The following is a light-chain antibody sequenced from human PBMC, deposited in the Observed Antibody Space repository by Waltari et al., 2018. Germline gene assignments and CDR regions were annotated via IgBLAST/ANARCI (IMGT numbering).Light chain of an antibody. CDR3: QQYGNSPQT. Sequence: EIVLTQSPGTLSLSPGERATLSCRASQSVTGSYLAWYQQRPGQAPRLLIFGASSRAAGIPDRFSGSGSGTDFTLTISRLEPEDFAVYYCQQYGNSPQTFGQGTKVETK. J-gene: IGKJ1*01. CDR2: GAS. V-gene: IGKV3-20*01. CDR1: QSVTGSY.